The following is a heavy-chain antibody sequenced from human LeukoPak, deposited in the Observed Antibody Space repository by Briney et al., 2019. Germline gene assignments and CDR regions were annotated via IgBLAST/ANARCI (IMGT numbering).Heavy chain of an antibody. Sequence: PGGSLRLSCAASGFTFSTYSMSWVRQAPGKGVGWGSTIDVTTGISYYADSVKGRFTISRDNFQNTLFLQLNNLRVDDTAVYYCAKVNYYLPYFWGQGTLVTVSS. V-gene: IGHV3-23*01. CDR3: AKVNYYLPYF. J-gene: IGHJ4*02. CDR2: IDVTTGIS. D-gene: IGHD3-22*01. CDR1: GFTFSTYS.